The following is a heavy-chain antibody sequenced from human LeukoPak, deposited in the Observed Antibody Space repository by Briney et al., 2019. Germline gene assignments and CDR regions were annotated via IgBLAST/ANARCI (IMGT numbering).Heavy chain of an antibody. CDR1: GYTFTGYY. J-gene: IGHJ4*02. D-gene: IGHD2-21*02. Sequence: ASVKVSCKASGYTFTGYYMHWVRQAPGQGLEWMGRINPNSGGTNYAQKLQGRVTMTTDTSTSTAYMELRSLRSDDTAVYYCARDPQIAPDCGGDCYPGDWGQGTLVTVSS. V-gene: IGHV1-2*06. CDR2: INPNSGGT. CDR3: ARDPQIAPDCGGDCYPGD.